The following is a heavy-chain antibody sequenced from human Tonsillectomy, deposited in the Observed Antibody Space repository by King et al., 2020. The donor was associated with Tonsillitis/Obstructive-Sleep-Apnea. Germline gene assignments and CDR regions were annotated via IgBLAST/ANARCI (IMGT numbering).Heavy chain of an antibody. CDR2: ISYDGSNK. V-gene: IGHV3-30*04. D-gene: IGHD3-9*01. CDR1: GFTFSSYA. J-gene: IGHJ5*02. CDR3: ATDKPYYAIFNWFDP. Sequence: VQLVESGGGVVQPGRSLRLSCAASGFTFSSYAMHWVRQAPGKGLEWVAVISYDGSNKYYADSVKGRFTISRDNSKNTLYLQMNSLRAEDTAVYYCATDKPYYAIFNWFDPWGQGTLVTVSS.